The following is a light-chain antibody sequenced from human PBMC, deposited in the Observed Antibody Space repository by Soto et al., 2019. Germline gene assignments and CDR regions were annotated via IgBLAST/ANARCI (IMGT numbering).Light chain of an antibody. V-gene: IGKV1-5*01. J-gene: IGKJ2*01. CDR1: QSVNYW. CDR2: DAS. Sequence: DIQLTQSPSTLSASVGDRVTITCRASQSVNYWLAWYQQKPGKAPKLLIYDASSLESGVPSGFSGRGSGTEFTLTISSLQPGDFATYYCQQYNAYPYTFGQGTKLEIK. CDR3: QQYNAYPYT.